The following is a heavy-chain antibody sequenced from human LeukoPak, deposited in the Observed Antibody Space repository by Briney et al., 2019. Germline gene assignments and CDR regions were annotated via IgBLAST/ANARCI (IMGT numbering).Heavy chain of an antibody. CDR1: GYTFTSYD. V-gene: IGHV1-69*05. CDR3: ARCWSIAARYWFDP. D-gene: IGHD6-6*01. Sequence: ASVKVSCKASGYTFTSYDINWVRQATGQGLEWMGGIIPIFGTANYAQKFQGRVTITTDESTSTAYMELSSLRSEDTAVYYCARCWSIAARYWFDPWGQGTLVTVSS. J-gene: IGHJ5*02. CDR2: IIPIFGTA.